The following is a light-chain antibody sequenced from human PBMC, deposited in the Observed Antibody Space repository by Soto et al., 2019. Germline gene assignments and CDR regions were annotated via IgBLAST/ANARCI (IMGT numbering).Light chain of an antibody. V-gene: IGLV2-23*02. CDR2: EVT. CDR1: SSDIGSYDL. Sequence: QSALTQPASVSGSPGQSITISCNGTSSDIGSYDLLSWYQQHPGKAPKLMIYEVTKRPAGVSDRFSGSKSAHTASLTISGLPAEAEDDYHGCSFGSSGTIVGGGTKLTVL. J-gene: IGLJ2*01. CDR3: CSFGSSGTI.